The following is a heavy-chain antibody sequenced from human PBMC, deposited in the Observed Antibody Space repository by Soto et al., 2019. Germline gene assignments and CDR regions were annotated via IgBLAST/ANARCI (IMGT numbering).Heavy chain of an antibody. Sequence: GGSLRLSCAASGFTVSSNYMSWVRQAPGKGLEWVSVIYSGGSTYYADSVKGRFTISRDNSKNTLYLQMNSLRAEDTAVYYCARDFYYDSSGYSLDAFDIWGQGTMVTV. J-gene: IGHJ3*02. CDR3: ARDFYYDSSGYSLDAFDI. CDR2: IYSGGST. CDR1: GFTVSSNY. D-gene: IGHD3-22*01. V-gene: IGHV3-66*01.